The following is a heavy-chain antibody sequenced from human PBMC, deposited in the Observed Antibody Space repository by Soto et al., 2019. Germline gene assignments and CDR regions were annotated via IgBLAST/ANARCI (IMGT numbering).Heavy chain of an antibody. CDR3: ARRSHRSGSGSFIEK. CDR1: GDSISSKNYY. D-gene: IGHD3-10*01. CDR2: IYDNGGT. Sequence: PSETLSLTCTVSGDSISSKNYYREWIRLPPGTGLEWIGSIYDNGGTYYNPSLKSRVTIHVETPKKQISLKLKSVTAADSALYYCARRSHRSGSGSFIEKWGQGTLVTVSS. V-gene: IGHV4-39*01. J-gene: IGHJ4*02.